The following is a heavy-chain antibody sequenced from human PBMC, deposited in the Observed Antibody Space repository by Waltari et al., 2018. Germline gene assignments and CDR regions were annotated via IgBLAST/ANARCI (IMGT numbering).Heavy chain of an antibody. CDR3: ARDPSGSDYFDY. V-gene: IGHV4-38-2*02. CDR1: GYSLSSGYY. Sequence: QVQLQESGPGLVKPSETLSLTCTVSGYSLSSGYYWGWIRQPPGKGLEWIGSIYHSGSTYHNPSLKGRVTISVDTSKNQFSLKLYSVTAADTAVYYCARDPSGSDYFDYWGQGTLVTVSS. CDR2: IYHSGST. J-gene: IGHJ4*02. D-gene: IGHD1-26*01.